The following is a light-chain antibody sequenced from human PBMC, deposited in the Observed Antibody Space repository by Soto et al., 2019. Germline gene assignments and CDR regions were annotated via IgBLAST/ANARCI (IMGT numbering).Light chain of an antibody. V-gene: IGLV2-14*01. CDR2: KVS. CDR1: RSDVGDGDF. Sequence: QSALTQPASVSGSPRQSITISCTGTRSDVGDGDFVSWYQQRPGNAPKLMIYKVSNRPSGVSNRFSGSKSGNTDSLTISGLQAEDEADYYCCSYTRSYTWVFGGGTKLTVL. CDR3: CSYTRSYTWV. J-gene: IGLJ3*02.